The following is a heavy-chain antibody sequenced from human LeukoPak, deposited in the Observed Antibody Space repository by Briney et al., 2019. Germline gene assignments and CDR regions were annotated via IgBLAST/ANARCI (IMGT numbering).Heavy chain of an antibody. CDR2: IYYSGST. J-gene: IGHJ3*02. Sequence: PSQTLSLTCAVSGGSISSGGYSWSWIRQPPGKGLEWIGYIYYSGSTYYNPSLKRRVTISVDTSKNQFSLKLSSVTAADTAAYYCASSSITMTDDAFDIWGQGTMVTVSS. CDR3: ASSSITMTDDAFDI. D-gene: IGHD3-22*01. V-gene: IGHV4-30-4*07. CDR1: GGSISSGGYS.